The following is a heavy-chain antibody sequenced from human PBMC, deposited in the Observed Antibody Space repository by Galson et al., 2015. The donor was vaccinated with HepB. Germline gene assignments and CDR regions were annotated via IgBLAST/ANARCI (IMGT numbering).Heavy chain of an antibody. CDR1: GYTFTSYG. CDR3: ARYSGSYSGDAFDI. Sequence: SVKVSCKASGYTFTSYGISWVRQAPGQGLEWMGWISTYNGNTNYAQKLQGRVTMTTDTSTSTAYMELRSLRSDDTAVYYCARYSGSYSGDAFDIWGQGTMVTVSS. J-gene: IGHJ3*02. CDR2: ISTYNGNT. V-gene: IGHV1-18*01. D-gene: IGHD1-26*01.